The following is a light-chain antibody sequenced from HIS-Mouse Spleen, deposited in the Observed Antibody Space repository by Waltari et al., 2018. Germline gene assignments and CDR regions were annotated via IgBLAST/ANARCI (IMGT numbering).Light chain of an antibody. CDR1: SLRSYY. CDR2: GKN. J-gene: IGLJ2*01. V-gene: IGLV3-19*01. Sequence: SSELTQDPAVSVALGQTVRIPCQGDSLRSYYPIWYKQKPGQAPVLVIYGKNNRPSGIPDRFSGSSSGNTASLTITGAQAEDEADYYCNSRDSSGNHVVFGGGTKLTVL. CDR3: NSRDSSGNHVV.